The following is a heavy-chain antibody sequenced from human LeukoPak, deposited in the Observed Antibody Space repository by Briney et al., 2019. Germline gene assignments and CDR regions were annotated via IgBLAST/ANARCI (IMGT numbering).Heavy chain of an antibody. CDR1: GFTFSTYW. CDR2: IKFDGTLA. D-gene: IGHD3-16*01. CDR3: VTGHYDSRMYFDL. V-gene: IGHV3-74*01. J-gene: IGHJ2*01. Sequence: PGGSLRLSCTASGFTFSTYWIHWVRQAPGKGLVWVSQIKFDGTLASYADSVKGRFTISRDNANNTLYLQMNSLGTEDTAAYYCVTGHYDSRMYFDLWGRGTLVTVSS.